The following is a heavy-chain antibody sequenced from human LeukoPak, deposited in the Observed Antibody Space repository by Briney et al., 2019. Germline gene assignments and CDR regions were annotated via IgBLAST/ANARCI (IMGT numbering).Heavy chain of an antibody. V-gene: IGHV3-74*01. Sequence: GGSLRLSCAASGFTFSNYWMHWVRQAPGKGLVWVSRIKSDGRTTSYADSVKGRFTISRDNAKNTLYLQLSSLRAEDTAVYYCARRSAVAGTLDYWGQGTLVTVTS. CDR3: ARRSAVAGTLDY. D-gene: IGHD6-19*01. CDR2: IKSDGRTT. J-gene: IGHJ4*02. CDR1: GFTFSNYW.